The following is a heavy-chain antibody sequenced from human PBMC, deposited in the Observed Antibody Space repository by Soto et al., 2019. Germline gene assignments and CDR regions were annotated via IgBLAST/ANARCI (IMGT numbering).Heavy chain of an antibody. CDR1: GYTFTGYY. J-gene: IGHJ3*02. V-gene: IGHV1-2*04. CDR3: ARGRPQGAVAGPGAFDI. Sequence: QVQLVQSGAEVKKPGASVKVSCKASGYTFTGYYMHWVRQAPGQGLGWMGWINPNSGGTNYAQKFQGWVTRTRDTSISTAYMELSRLRSDDTAVYYCARGRPQGAVAGPGAFDIWGQGTMVTVSS. D-gene: IGHD6-19*01. CDR2: INPNSGGT.